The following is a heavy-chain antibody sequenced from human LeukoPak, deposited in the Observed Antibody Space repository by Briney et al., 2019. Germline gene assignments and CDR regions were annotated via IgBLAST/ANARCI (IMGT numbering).Heavy chain of an antibody. J-gene: IGHJ4*02. V-gene: IGHV1-2*02. CDR3: ARHGGGSATYPLDY. D-gene: IGHD2/OR15-2a*01. CDR1: GYTFTDVY. CDR2: ITPNSGAT. Sequence: ASVKVSCKSSGYTFTDVYLHWVRQAPGQELEWMGWITPNSGATNYAQKFQGRVTMTRDTSISTAYMELGRLRTDDTAMYFCARHGGGSATYPLDYWGQGTLVTVSS.